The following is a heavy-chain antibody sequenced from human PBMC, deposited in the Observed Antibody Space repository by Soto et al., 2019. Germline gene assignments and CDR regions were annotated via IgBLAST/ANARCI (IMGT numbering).Heavy chain of an antibody. V-gene: IGHV3-66*01. CDR3: ARDDVLCDGGRCYGIPVDV. D-gene: IGHD2-15*01. CDR1: GFTVSSKY. J-gene: IGHJ6*04. Sequence: EVQLVESGGGLVQPGGSLRLSCAASGFTVSSKYMTWVRQAPGKGLEWVSLIQSCGSTYYADYVKGRFTISRDTSENTLHLQMDILRVEDTAVYYCARDDVLCDGGRCYGIPVDVWGKGTTVTVSS. CDR2: IQSCGST.